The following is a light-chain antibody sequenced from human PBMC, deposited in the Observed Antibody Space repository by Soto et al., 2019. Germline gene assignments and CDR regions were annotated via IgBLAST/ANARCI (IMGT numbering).Light chain of an antibody. J-gene: IGKJ1*01. CDR2: DAS. Sequence: DIQMTQSPSTLSASVGDRVTITCRASQSISSWLAWYQQKPGKAPKLLIYDASSLESGVPSRFSGSGSGTEFTLTISSLQPDDFAIYYCHQYNSYFTWTFGQGTKVEIK. CDR1: QSISSW. V-gene: IGKV1-5*01. CDR3: HQYNSYFTWT.